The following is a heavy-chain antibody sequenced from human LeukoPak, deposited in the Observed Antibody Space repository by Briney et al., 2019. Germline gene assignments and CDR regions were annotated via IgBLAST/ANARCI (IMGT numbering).Heavy chain of an antibody. CDR3: ARAVGIAAAGTNAFDI. CDR1: GFTFSSYA. Sequence: PGGSLRLSCAASGFTFSSYAMHWVRQAPGKGLEYVSAISSNGGSTYYANSVKRRFTISRDNSKNTLYLQMGSLRAEDMAVYYCARAVGIAAAGTNAFDIWGQGTMVTVSS. V-gene: IGHV3-64*01. J-gene: IGHJ3*02. CDR2: ISSNGGST. D-gene: IGHD6-13*01.